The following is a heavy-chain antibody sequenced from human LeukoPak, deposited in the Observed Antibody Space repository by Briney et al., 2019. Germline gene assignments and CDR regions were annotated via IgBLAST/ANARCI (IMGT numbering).Heavy chain of an antibody. CDR2: INPNSGGT. J-gene: IGHJ4*02. D-gene: IGHD6-19*01. V-gene: IGHV1-2*02. CDR3: ARGVPLYSSGWYWSGY. CDR1: GYTFTGYY. Sequence: ASVKASCKASGYTFTGYYMHWVRQAPGQGLEWMGWINPNSGGTNYAQKFQGRVTMTRDTSISTAYMELSRLRSDDTAVYYCARGVPLYSSGWYWSGYWGQGTLVTVSS.